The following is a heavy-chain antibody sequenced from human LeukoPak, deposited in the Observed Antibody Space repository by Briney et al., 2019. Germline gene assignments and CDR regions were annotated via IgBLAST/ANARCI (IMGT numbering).Heavy chain of an antibody. CDR3: ASIAAAEGPWGAFDI. CDR1: GYTFTSYA. D-gene: IGHD6-13*01. V-gene: IGHV1-3*01. J-gene: IGHJ3*02. CDR2: INAGNGNT. Sequence: ASVKVSCKASGYTFTSYAMHWVRQAPGQRLEWMGWINAGNGNTKYSQKFQGRVTITRDTSASTAYMELSSLRSEDTAVYYCASIAAAEGPWGAFDIWGQGTMVTVSS.